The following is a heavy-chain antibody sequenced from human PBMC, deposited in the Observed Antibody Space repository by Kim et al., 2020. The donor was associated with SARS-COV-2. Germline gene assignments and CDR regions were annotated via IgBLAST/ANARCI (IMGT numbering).Heavy chain of an antibody. CDR3: ARVSGYDYDYVWGSYRYPAFDI. J-gene: IGHJ3*02. D-gene: IGHD3-16*02. Sequence: SETLSLTCTVSGGSISSYYWSWIRQPPGKGLEWIGYIYYSGSTNYNPSLKSRVTISVDTSKNQFSLKLSSVTAADTAVYYCARVSGYDYDYVWGSYRYPAFDIWGQGTMVTVSS. CDR2: IYYSGST. CDR1: GGSISSYY. V-gene: IGHV4-59*01.